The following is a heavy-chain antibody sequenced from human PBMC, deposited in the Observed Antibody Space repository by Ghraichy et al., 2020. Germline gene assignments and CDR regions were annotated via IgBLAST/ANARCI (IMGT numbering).Heavy chain of an antibody. D-gene: IGHD4-17*01. Sequence: RGSLRLSCAASGFTFSNYAMTWVRQAPGKGLEWVSTISGSAGSTYHADSVKGRFTISRDNSKNTLYMQMNSLRAEDTAVYYCAKGGGLRSSPFDPWGQGTLVTVSS. CDR2: ISGSAGST. CDR3: AKGGGLRSSPFDP. CDR1: GFTFSNYA. V-gene: IGHV3-23*01. J-gene: IGHJ5*02.